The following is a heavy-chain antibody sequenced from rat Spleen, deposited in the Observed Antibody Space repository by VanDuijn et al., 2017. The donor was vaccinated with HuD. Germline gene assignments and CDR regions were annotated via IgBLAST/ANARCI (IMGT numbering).Heavy chain of an antibody. J-gene: IGHJ3*01. D-gene: IGHD2-7*01. CDR2: ISPSGGST. CDR1: GFAFSYQG. CDR3: TAHGNRISRFAY. V-gene: IGHV5-19*01. Sequence: EVQLVESGGGLVQPGRSLKVSCAASGFAFSYQGMHWIRQAPTKGLEWVASISPSGGSTYYRASVKGRFTFSRDNAKSTLYLQMDSLRSEDTATYYCTAHGNRISRFAYWGQGTLVTVSS.